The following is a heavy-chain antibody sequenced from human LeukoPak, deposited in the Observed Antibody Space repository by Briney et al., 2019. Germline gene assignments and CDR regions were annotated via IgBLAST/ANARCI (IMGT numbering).Heavy chain of an antibody. J-gene: IGHJ5*02. CDR3: ARIPDAGTVPTFDP. CDR1: GGTFSSYA. V-gene: IGHV1-69*13. Sequence: ASVKVSCKASGGTFSSYAISWVRQAPGHGLEWMGGIIPIFGTANYAQKFQGRVTITADESTSTAYMELSSLRSEDTAVYYCARIPDAGTVPTFDPWGQGTLVTVSS. CDR2: IIPIFGTA. D-gene: IGHD1-14*01.